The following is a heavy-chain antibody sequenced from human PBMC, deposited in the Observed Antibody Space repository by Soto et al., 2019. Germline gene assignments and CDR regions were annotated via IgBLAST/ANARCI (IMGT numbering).Heavy chain of an antibody. J-gene: IGHJ4*02. Sequence: EVQLLESGGDLVKPGGSLRLSCVASGFSFSNYAMSWDRQVPGKGLEWVSGISGRDDSTYYAESVKGRFTISRYNSKNALYRQMNSRRAKDTAIYYCARDRERDCLYDCYWGQETLVNVSS. V-gene: IGHV3-23*01. CDR2: ISGRDDST. CDR3: ARDRERDCLYDCY. CDR1: GFSFSNYA. D-gene: IGHD2-8*01.